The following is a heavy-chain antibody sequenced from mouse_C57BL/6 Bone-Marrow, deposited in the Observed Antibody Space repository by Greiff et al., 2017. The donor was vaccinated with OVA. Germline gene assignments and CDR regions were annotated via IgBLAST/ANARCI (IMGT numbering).Heavy chain of an antibody. CDR3: TTDGSSYRWWYFDV. D-gene: IGHD1-1*01. CDR2: IDPENGDT. V-gene: IGHV14-4*01. CDR1: GFNIKDDY. Sequence: VQLQQSGAELVRPGASVKLSCTASGFNIKDDYMHRVKQRPEQGLEWIGWIDPENGDTEYASKFQGKATITADTSSNTAYLQLSSLTSEDTAVYYCTTDGSSYRWWYFDVWGTGTTVTVSS. J-gene: IGHJ1*03.